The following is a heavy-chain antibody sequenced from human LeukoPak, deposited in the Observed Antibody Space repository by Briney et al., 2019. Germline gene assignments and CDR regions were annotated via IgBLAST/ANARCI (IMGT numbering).Heavy chain of an antibody. J-gene: IGHJ5*02. V-gene: IGHV3-21*01. D-gene: IGHD6-13*01. CDR1: GFTFSSYS. CDR2: ISSSSSYI. Sequence: GGSLRLSCAASGFTFSSYSMNWVRQAPGKGLEWVSSISSSSSYIYYADSVKGRFTISRDNAKNSLYLQMNSLRAEDTAVYYCARSYSSSLAYNWFDPWGQGTLVTVSS. CDR3: ARSYSSSLAYNWFDP.